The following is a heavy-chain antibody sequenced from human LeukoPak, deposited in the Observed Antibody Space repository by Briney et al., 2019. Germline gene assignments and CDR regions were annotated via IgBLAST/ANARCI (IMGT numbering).Heavy chain of an antibody. Sequence: GASVKVSCKASGYTFTGYYMHWVRQAPGQGLEWMGWINPNSGGTNYAQKFQGRVTITRDTSISTAYMELSRLRSDDTAVYYCARAGYSYGYYFDYWGQGTLVTVSS. CDR2: INPNSGGT. V-gene: IGHV1-2*02. CDR1: GYTFTGYY. D-gene: IGHD5-18*01. CDR3: ARAGYSYGYYFDY. J-gene: IGHJ4*02.